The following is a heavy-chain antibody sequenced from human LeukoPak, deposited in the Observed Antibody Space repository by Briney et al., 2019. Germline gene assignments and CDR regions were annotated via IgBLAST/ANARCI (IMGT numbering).Heavy chain of an antibody. D-gene: IGHD3-10*01. V-gene: IGHV3-74*01. CDR1: GFSFSGHW. J-gene: IGHJ4*02. Sequence: GGSLRLSCTASGFSFSGHWMHWARQLPGKGLVWVSRISPTGSTTSYADSVKGRFTVSRDNAKNSLYLQMNSLRAEDTAVYYCAREDGDLYYYGSGSYHDFDYWGQGTLVTVSS. CDR2: ISPTGSTT. CDR3: AREDGDLYYYGSGSYHDFDY.